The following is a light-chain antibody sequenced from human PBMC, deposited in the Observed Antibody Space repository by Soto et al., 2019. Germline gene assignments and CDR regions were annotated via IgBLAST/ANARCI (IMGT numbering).Light chain of an antibody. Sequence: EIVLTQSPGTLSLSPGERATLSCRASQSVSSSYLAWYQQKPGQAPRLLIYGASSRATGIPDRFSGSGSVTDFTLTISRLEPEDLAVYYCQQYGTSPPYTFGQGTKLEIK. CDR3: QQYGTSPPYT. CDR2: GAS. CDR1: QSVSSSY. J-gene: IGKJ2*01. V-gene: IGKV3-20*01.